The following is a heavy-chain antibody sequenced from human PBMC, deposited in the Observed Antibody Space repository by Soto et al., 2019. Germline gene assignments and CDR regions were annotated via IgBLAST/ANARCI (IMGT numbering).Heavy chain of an antibody. D-gene: IGHD6-13*01. J-gene: IGHJ4*02. CDR2: IINSGGST. Sequence: EVQLLESGGGLVQPGGSLRLSCAASGFTFSTYAMSWVRQAPGKGLEWVSKIINSGGSTYYADSVKGRFTSSRDNSENTLYLQMNSLRAEDTAVYYCATGQQLGYWGQGTLVTVSS. CDR3: ATGQQLGY. V-gene: IGHV3-23*01. CDR1: GFTFSTYA.